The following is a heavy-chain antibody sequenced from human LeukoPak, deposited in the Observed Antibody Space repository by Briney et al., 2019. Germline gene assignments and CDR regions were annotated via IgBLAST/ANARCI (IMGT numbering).Heavy chain of an antibody. D-gene: IGHD3-3*01. CDR2: INHSGST. CDR1: GGSFSGYY. J-gene: IGHJ4*02. Sequence: PSETLSLTCAVYGGSFSGYYWSWIRQPPGKGLEWIGEINHSGSTNYNPSLKSRVTISVDTSKNQFSLKLSSVTAADTAVYYCARGGVQNYDFWSGYYSSYFDYWGQGTLVTVSS. V-gene: IGHV4-34*01. CDR3: ARGGVQNYDFWSGYYSSYFDY.